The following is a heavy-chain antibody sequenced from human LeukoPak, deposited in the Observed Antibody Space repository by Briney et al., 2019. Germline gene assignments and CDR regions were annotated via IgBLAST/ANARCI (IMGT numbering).Heavy chain of an antibody. Sequence: GGSLRLSCAASGFTLSSYGMHWVRQAPGKGLEWVAFIQYDGSNKYYADSVKGRFTISRDNSENTLWLQMTSLRAEDTAVYYCAKAPVRGVISHLDYWGQGTLVTVSS. V-gene: IGHV3-30*02. CDR3: AKAPVRGVISHLDY. J-gene: IGHJ4*02. D-gene: IGHD3-10*01. CDR1: GFTLSSYG. CDR2: IQYDGSNK.